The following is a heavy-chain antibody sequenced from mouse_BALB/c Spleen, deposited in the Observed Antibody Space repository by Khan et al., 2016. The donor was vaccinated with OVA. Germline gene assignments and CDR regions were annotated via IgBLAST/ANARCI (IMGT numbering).Heavy chain of an antibody. CDR2: IFPGDGNT. J-gene: IGHJ4*01. CDR1: GYEFSSQW. Sequence: QVQLQQSGAELVRPGSSVKISCKASGYEFSSQWMNWVKQRPGQGLEWMGQIFPGDGNTNYSGKFKGKATLTADKSYSTAYMQLSSRTSADSAVYFCASPIYYYGSSFRAMDYWGQGTSVTVSS. V-gene: IGHV1-80*01. CDR3: ASPIYYYGSSFRAMDY. D-gene: IGHD1-1*01.